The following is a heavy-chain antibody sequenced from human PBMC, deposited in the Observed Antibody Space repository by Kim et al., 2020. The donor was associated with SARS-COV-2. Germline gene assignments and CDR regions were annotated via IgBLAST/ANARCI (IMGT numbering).Heavy chain of an antibody. D-gene: IGHD6-6*01. V-gene: IGHV1-18*01. CDR2: ISAYNGNT. J-gene: IGHJ6*02. CDR3: ARDLVMGNYYYYGMDV. CDR1: GYTFTSYG. Sequence: ASVKVSCKASGYTFTSYGISWVRQAPGQGLEWMGWISAYNGNTNYAQKLQGRVTMTTDTSTSTAYMELRSLRSDDTAVYYCARDLVMGNYYYYGMDVWGQGTTVTVSS.